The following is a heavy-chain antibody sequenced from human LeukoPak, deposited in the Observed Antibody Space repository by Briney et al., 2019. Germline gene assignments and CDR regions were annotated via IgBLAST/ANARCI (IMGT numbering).Heavy chain of an antibody. V-gene: IGHV3-7*03. CDR3: ARGFGITF. CDR2: IKQDGSEK. CDR1: GFSFSSHW. D-gene: IGHD3-16*01. Sequence: PGGSLRLSCAASGFSFSSHWMSWVRQAPGKGLEWVANIKQDGSEKHYVDSVKGRFTVSRDNAKNSLYLQMNSLRADDTAVYCCARGFGITFWGQGTLVTVSS. J-gene: IGHJ4*02.